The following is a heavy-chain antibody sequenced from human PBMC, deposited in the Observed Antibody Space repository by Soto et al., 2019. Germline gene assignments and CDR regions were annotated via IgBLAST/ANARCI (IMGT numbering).Heavy chain of an antibody. CDR3: ATGPPGGGWSIDY. V-gene: IGHV4-39*01. CDR2: IYYSGST. CDR1: GGSISSSSYY. J-gene: IGHJ4*02. Sequence: SETLSLTCTVSGGSISSSSYYWGWICQPPGKGLEWIGSIYYSGSTYYNPSLKYRVTISVDTSKNQFSLKLSSVTAADTAVYYCATGPPGGGWSIDYWGQGTLVTVSS. D-gene: IGHD2-15*01.